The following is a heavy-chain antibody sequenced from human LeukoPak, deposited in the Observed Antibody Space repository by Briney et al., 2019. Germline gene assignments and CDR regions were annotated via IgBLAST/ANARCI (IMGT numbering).Heavy chain of an antibody. CDR3: TTDPRITMIVVVSN. CDR1: AFTLSNAW. D-gene: IGHD3-22*01. J-gene: IGHJ4*02. V-gene: IGHV3-15*01. CDR2: IKSKTDGGTT. Sequence: KPGGSLRLSCAASAFTLSNAWMSWVRQAPGKGLEWVGRIKSKTDGGTTDYAAPVKGRFTISRDDSKNTLYLQMNSLKTEDTAVYYCTTDPRITMIVVVSNWSQRTLVTVSS.